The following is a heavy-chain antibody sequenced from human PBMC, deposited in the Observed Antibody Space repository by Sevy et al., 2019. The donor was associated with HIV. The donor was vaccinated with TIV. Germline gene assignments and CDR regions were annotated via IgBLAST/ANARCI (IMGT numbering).Heavy chain of an antibody. CDR3: ARVFWTRLDY. CDR2: IYYSGST. CDR1: GGSISSSSYY. Sequence: SETLSLTCSVSGGSISSSSYYWGWVRQPPGKGLEWTGTIYYSGSTYYNPSLKSRVTISVDTSKNQFSLRLSSVTAADTAVYYCARVFWTRLDYWGQGTLVTVSS. V-gene: IGHV4-39*01. J-gene: IGHJ4*02. D-gene: IGHD3-3*01.